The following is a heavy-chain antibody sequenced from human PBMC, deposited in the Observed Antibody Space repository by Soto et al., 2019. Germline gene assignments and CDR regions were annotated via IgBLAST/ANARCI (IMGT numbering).Heavy chain of an antibody. CDR2: MNHNSANT. CDR1: GYSFTSYD. Sequence: QVQLVQSGAEVKKPGASLKVSCKASGYSFTSYDMNWVRQVPGQGPEWMGWMNHNSANTGYAQKFQARITMSRDMSTSTAYMQLSSMTSEVTEVYYCARAGFLDPHMCVWGRGTTITVSS. CDR3: ARAGFLDPHMCV. J-gene: IGHJ6*03. V-gene: IGHV1-8*01.